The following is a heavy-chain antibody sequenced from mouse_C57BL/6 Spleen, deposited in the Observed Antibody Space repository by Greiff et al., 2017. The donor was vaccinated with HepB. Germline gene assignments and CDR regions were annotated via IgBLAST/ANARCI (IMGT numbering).Heavy chain of an antibody. J-gene: IGHJ2*01. Sequence: QVQLQQPGAELVRPGTSVKLSCKASGYTFTSYWMHWVKQRPGQGLEWIGVIDPSDSYTNYNQKFKGKATLTVDTPSSTAYMQLSSLTSEDSAVYYCARMVGRTLYFDYWGQGTTLTVSS. V-gene: IGHV1-59*01. CDR1: GYTFTSYW. D-gene: IGHD1-1*02. CDR3: ARMVGRTLYFDY. CDR2: IDPSDSYT.